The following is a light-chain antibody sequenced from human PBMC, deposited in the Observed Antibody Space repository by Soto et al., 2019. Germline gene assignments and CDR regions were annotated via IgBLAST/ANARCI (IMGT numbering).Light chain of an antibody. CDR2: DAS. CDR1: QSVSNF. CDR3: QQRSDWFT. Sequence: IVMTQSPATLSVSPGARATLSCRASQSVSNFLAWYQQKPGQAPRLLIYDASNRATGIPVRFSGSGSGTDFTLTISSLEPEDFGLYYCQQRSDWFTFGQGTRLEIK. J-gene: IGKJ5*01. V-gene: IGKV3-11*01.